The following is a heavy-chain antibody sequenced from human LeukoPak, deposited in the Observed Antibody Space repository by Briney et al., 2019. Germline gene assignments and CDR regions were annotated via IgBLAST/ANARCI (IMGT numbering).Heavy chain of an antibody. CDR2: MNPNSGNT. Sequence: ASVKVSCKASGYTFTSYGINWVRQATGQGLEWMGWMNPNSGNTGYAQKFQGRVTMTRNTSISTAYMELSSLRSEDTAVYYCARDLSGSYLFDYWGQGTLVTVSS. J-gene: IGHJ4*02. V-gene: IGHV1-8*01. CDR3: ARDLSGSYLFDY. CDR1: GYTFTSYG. D-gene: IGHD1-26*01.